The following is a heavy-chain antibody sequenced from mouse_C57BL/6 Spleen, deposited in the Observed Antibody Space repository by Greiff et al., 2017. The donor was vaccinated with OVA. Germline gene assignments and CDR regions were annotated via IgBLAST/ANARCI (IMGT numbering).Heavy chain of an antibody. CDR2: IDPETGGT. Sequence: QVQLKESGAELVRPGASVTLSCKASGYTFTDYEMHWVKQTPVHGLEWIGAIDPETGGTAYHQKFKGKAILTADKSSSTAYMELRSLTSEDSAVYYCTRSGYGSSYRVFDYWGQGTTLTVSS. V-gene: IGHV1-15*01. CDR3: TRSGYGSSYRVFDY. D-gene: IGHD1-1*01. CDR1: GYTFTDYE. J-gene: IGHJ2*01.